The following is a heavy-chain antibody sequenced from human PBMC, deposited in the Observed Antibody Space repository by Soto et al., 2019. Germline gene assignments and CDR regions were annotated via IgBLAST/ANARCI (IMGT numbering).Heavy chain of an antibody. CDR3: VKERSGHSYADS. J-gene: IGHJ4*02. V-gene: IGHV3-23*01. D-gene: IGHD5-18*01. CDR2: ISGSGDRT. Sequence: EVQLLESGGGLVQPGGSLRLSCAASGFTFSNYAMSWLRQPPGKGLEWVSAISGSGDRTYYADSVKGWFTISRDNSKNTLYLQMNSLRAEDSAVYYCVKERSGHSYADSWGQGTLVTVSS. CDR1: GFTFSNYA.